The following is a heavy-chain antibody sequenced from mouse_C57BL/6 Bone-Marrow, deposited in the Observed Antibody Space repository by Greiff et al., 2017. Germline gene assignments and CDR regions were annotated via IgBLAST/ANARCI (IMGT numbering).Heavy chain of an antibody. Sequence: QVQLKESGPGLVAPSQSLSITCTVSGLSLTSYAISWVRQPPGKGLEWLGVIWTGGGTNYNSALKSRLSISKDNSKSQVFLKMNSLQTDDTARYYCARNWIYYYGSGYFDVWGTGTTVTVSS. J-gene: IGHJ1*03. CDR2: IWTGGGT. CDR1: GLSLTSYA. V-gene: IGHV2-9-1*01. D-gene: IGHD1-1*01. CDR3: ARNWIYYYGSGYFDV.